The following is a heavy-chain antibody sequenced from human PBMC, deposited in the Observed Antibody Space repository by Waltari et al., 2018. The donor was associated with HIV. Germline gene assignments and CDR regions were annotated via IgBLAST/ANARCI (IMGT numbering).Heavy chain of an antibody. CDR1: GYTFTSYY. Sequence: QLQLVQSGAEVKKPGASVKVCCKASGYTFTSYYIHWVRQAPGQGLEWMGITNPMGGTTRNSQKFQGRVTMTRDTATRTVYMELGSLRSEDTAVYYCARDEGGGEYNDFWSGLDYYGMDVWGQGTTVTVSS. D-gene: IGHD3-3*01. V-gene: IGHV1-46*01. J-gene: IGHJ6*02. CDR3: ARDEGGGEYNDFWSGLDYYGMDV. CDR2: TNPMGGTT.